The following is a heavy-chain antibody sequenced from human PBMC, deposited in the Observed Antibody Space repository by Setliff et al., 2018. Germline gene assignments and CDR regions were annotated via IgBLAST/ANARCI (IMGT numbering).Heavy chain of an antibody. CDR3: ARVGTGTPQTNNWFDP. J-gene: IGHJ5*02. CDR1: GGSISSDY. CDR2: IYTSGST. V-gene: IGHV4-4*07. D-gene: IGHD1-1*01. Sequence: SETLSLTCTVSGGSISSDYWSWIRQPAGKGLEWIGRIYTSGSTNYNPSLKSRVTMSVDTSKNQFSLKLSSVTAADTAVYYCARVGTGTPQTNNWFDPWGQGTLVTVSS.